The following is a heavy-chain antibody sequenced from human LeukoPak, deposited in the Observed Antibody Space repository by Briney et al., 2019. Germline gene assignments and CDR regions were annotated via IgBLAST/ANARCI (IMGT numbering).Heavy chain of an antibody. Sequence: GGSLRLSCAGSGFTFSSYSMNWVRQAPGKGLEYVSAISSNGGSTYYADSVKGRCTISRDNSKNTLYLQMSSLRAEDTAVYYCGLAAYYYDSSGSDDAFDIWGQGTMVIVSS. J-gene: IGHJ3*02. CDR1: GFTFSSYS. CDR2: ISSNGGST. CDR3: GLAAYYYDSSGSDDAFDI. D-gene: IGHD3-22*01. V-gene: IGHV3-64D*08.